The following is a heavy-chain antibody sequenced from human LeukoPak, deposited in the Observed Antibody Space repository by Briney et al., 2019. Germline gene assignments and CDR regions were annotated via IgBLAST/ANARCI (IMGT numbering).Heavy chain of an antibody. D-gene: IGHD2-15*01. V-gene: IGHV3-11*04. Sequence: GGSLRLSCAASGFTFSDYYMSWIRQAPGKGLEWVSYISSSSSTIYYADSVKGRFTISRDNAKNSLYLQMNSLRAEDTAVCYCATGVTLVVVAAISDYWGQGTLVTVSS. CDR2: ISSSSSTI. J-gene: IGHJ4*02. CDR1: GFTFSDYY. CDR3: ATGVTLVVVAAISDY.